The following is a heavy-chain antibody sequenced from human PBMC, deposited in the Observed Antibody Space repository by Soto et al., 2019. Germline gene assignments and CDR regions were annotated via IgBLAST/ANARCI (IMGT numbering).Heavy chain of an antibody. Sequence: PSETLSLTCTVSGGSISTYYCNLIRQSAVKGLEWIGRVYISGSTNYHPFLKSRVAMSVDTSNNQFSLKVTSVTAADTAVYYCARGGRDGFDIWGQGTMVTVSS. CDR3: ARGGRDGFDI. V-gene: IGHV4-4*07. J-gene: IGHJ3*02. CDR2: VYISGST. CDR1: GGSISTYY.